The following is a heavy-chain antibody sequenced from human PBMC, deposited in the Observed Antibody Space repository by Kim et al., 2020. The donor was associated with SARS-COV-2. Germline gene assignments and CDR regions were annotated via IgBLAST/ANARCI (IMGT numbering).Heavy chain of an antibody. CDR3: TRLTWTTVVAGNAFDI. V-gene: IGHV3-49*03. D-gene: IGHD4-17*01. CDR2: IRSNAYGGTT. CDR1: GFTFGDYT. J-gene: IGHJ3*02. Sequence: GGSLRLSCTASGFTFGDYTVSWFRQPPGKGLEWVGFIRSNAYGGTTENAAAVRGRFTISRDDSRSVAYLQMNSLKTEDTAVYYCTRLTWTTVVAGNAFDIWGQGKMVTVSS.